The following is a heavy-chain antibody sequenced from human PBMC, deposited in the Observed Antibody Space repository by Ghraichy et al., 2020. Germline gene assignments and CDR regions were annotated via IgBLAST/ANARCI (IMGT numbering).Heavy chain of an antibody. Sequence: ASVKVSCKVSGYTLTELSMHWVRQAPGKGLEWMGGFDPEDGETIYAQKFQGRVTMTEDTSTDTAYMELSSLRSEDTAVYYCATDAYGDYEAAAFDIWGQGTMVTVSS. J-gene: IGHJ3*02. CDR3: ATDAYGDYEAAAFDI. CDR2: FDPEDGET. V-gene: IGHV1-24*01. CDR1: GYTLTELS. D-gene: IGHD4-17*01.